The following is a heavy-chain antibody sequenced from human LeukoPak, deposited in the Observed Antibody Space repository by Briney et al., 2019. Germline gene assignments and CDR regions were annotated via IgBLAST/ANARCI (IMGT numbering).Heavy chain of an antibody. CDR2: INPIGGST. J-gene: IGHJ4*02. V-gene: IGHV1-46*01. CDR1: GYTFTSYY. CDR3: ATDPPRGYSYGRFDY. D-gene: IGHD5-18*01. Sequence: ASVKVSCKASGYTFTSYYMHWVRQAPRQGLEWMGIINPIGGSTIYAQKFQGRVTMTRDTSTSTVYMELSSLRSEDTAVYYCATDPPRGYSYGRFDYWGQGTLVTVSS.